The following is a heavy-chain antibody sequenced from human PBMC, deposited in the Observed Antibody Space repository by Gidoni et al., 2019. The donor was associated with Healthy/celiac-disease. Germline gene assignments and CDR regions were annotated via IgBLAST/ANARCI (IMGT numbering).Heavy chain of an antibody. J-gene: IGHJ4*02. D-gene: IGHD6-19*01. V-gene: IGHV3-21*01. CDR3: ARAPALSYIAVAGTSYYFDY. CDR2: ISSSSRYI. CDR1: RFTLSSYS. Sequence: EVQLVESGGGLVKPGGSRRLPCAASRFTLSSYSLNWVRQAPGKGLEWVSSISSSSRYIYYADSVKGRFTISRDNAKNSLYLQMNSLRAEDTAVYYCARAPALSYIAVAGTSYYFDYWGQGTLVTVSS.